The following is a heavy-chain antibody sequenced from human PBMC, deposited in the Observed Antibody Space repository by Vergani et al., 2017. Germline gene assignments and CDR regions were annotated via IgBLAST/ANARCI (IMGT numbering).Heavy chain of an antibody. CDR2: INPNSGGT. CDR3: ARIEGCSSTSCPYYYYYYYMDV. D-gene: IGHD2-2*01. V-gene: IGHV1-2*02. J-gene: IGHJ6*03. Sequence: QVQLVQSGAEVKKPGASVKVSCKASGYTFTGYYMHWVRQAPGQGLEWMGWINPNSGGTNYAQKFQGRVTMTRDTSISTAYMELSRLRSDDTAVYYCARIEGCSSTSCPYYYYYYYMDVWGKGTTVTVSS. CDR1: GYTFTGYY.